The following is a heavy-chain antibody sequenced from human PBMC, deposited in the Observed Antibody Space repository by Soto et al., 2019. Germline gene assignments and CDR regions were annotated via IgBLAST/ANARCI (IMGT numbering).Heavy chain of an antibody. CDR2: IYYSGST. CDR3: ARELGLSGMNWFDP. Sequence: SETLSLTCTVSGGSISSGDYYWSWIRHPPGKGLEWIGYIYYSGSTYYNPSLKSRVTISVDTSKNQFSLKLSSVTAADTAVYYCARELGLSGMNWFDPWGQGTLVTVSS. V-gene: IGHV4-30-4*01. J-gene: IGHJ5*02. D-gene: IGHD1-26*01. CDR1: GGSISSGDYY.